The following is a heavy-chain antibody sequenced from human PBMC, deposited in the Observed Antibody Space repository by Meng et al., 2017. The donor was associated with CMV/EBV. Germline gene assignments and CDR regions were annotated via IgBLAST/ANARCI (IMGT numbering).Heavy chain of an antibody. CDR1: GGSFSGYY. Sequence: GSLRLSCAVYGGSFSGYYWSWIRQPPGKGLEWIGEINHSGSTNYNPSLKSRVTISVDTSKNQFSLKLSSVTAADTAVYYCARGLSSSSFDYWGQGTRVTVSS. CDR2: INHSGST. CDR3: ARGLSSSSFDY. V-gene: IGHV4-34*01. D-gene: IGHD6-6*01. J-gene: IGHJ4*02.